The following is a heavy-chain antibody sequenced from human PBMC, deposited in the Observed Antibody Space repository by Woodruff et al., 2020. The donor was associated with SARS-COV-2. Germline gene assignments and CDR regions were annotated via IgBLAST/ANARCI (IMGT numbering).Heavy chain of an antibody. V-gene: IGHV4-59*09. CDR3: ARGGSIIAAAGTDAFDI. D-gene: IGHD6-13*01. Sequence: RVTISVDTSKNQFSLKLSSVTAADTAVYYCARGGSIIAAAGTDAFDIWGQGTMVTVSS. J-gene: IGHJ3*02.